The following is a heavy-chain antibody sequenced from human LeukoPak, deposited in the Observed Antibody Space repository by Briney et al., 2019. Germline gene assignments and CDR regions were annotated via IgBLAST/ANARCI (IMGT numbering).Heavy chain of an antibody. Sequence: ASVKVSCKASGYIFTNYYVHWVRQAPGQGLEWMGRINPNGGSTTYAEKFQGRVTMPRDTSTSTVYMELSNLRSEDTAVYYCARDHGSAYYSAPPHWGQGTLVTVSS. V-gene: IGHV1-46*01. CDR1: GYIFTNYY. CDR3: ARDHGSAYYSAPPH. D-gene: IGHD3-10*01. J-gene: IGHJ4*02. CDR2: INPNGGST.